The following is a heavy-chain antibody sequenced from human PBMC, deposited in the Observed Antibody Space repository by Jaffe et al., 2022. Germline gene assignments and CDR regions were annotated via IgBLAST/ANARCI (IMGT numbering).Heavy chain of an antibody. D-gene: IGHD6-19*01. Sequence: QITLKESGPTVVKPTQTLTLTCTFSGFSLSTRGVGVGWIRQPPGKALDWLALIYWDNDKRYSPSLKSRLTITKDTSKNQVVLTMTNMDPVDTATYYCAHTFLDGGHNSGWYVDYWGQGTLVTVSS. J-gene: IGHJ4*02. CDR1: GFSLSTRGVG. CDR2: IYWDNDK. CDR3: AHTFLDGGHNSGWYVDY. V-gene: IGHV2-5*02.